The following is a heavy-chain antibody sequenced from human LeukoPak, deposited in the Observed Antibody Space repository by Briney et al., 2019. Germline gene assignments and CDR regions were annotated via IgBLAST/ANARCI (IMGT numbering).Heavy chain of an antibody. D-gene: IGHD2/OR15-2a*01. Sequence: SETLSLTCAVYGGSFSGYYWSWIRQPPGKGLEWIGEINHSGSTNYNPSLKSRVTISVDTSKNQFSLKLSSVTAADTAVYYCASQFLGRRRFDYWGQGTLVTVSS. CDR2: INHSGST. J-gene: IGHJ4*02. CDR3: ASQFLGRRRFDY. V-gene: IGHV4-34*01. CDR1: GGSFSGYY.